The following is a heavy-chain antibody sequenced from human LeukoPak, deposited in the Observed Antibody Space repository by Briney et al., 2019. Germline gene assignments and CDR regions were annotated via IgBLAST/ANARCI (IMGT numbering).Heavy chain of an antibody. CDR1: GGTFSSYA. CDR3: ARDRAYDYVWGSYRYIDAFDI. Sequence: SVNVSCKASGGTFSSYAISWVRQAPGQGLEWMGGIIPIFGPANYAQKFQGRVTITADESTSTAYMELRSLRSEDTAVYYCARDRAYDYVWGSYRYIDAFDIWGQGTMVTVSS. V-gene: IGHV1-69*13. J-gene: IGHJ3*02. CDR2: IIPIFGPA. D-gene: IGHD3-16*02.